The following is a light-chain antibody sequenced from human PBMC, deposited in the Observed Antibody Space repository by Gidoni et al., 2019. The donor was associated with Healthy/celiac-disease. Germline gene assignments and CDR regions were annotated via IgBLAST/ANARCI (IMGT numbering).Light chain of an antibody. CDR2: GAS. J-gene: IGKJ1*01. Sequence: EIVLTQSPGTLSLSPGERATLSCRASQSVSSSYLAWYQQKPDQAPRLLIYGASSRATGIPDRFSGSGSRTDFTLTISRLEPEDFAVYYCQQYGSSPGTFGQGTKVEIK. CDR3: QQYGSSPGT. CDR1: QSVSSSY. V-gene: IGKV3-20*01.